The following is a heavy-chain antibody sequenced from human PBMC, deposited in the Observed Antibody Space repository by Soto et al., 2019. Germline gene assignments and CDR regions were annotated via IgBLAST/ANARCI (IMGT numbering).Heavy chain of an antibody. D-gene: IGHD3-10*01. CDR1: GYSISSGYY. J-gene: IGHJ4*02. CDR3: ARAPIAMVRGVIIIALFDY. Sequence: PSETLSLTCAVSGYSISSGYYWGWIRQPPGKGLEWIGSIYHSGSTYYNPSLKSRVTISVDTSKNQFSLKLSSVTAADTAVYSCARAPIAMVRGVIIIALFDYWGQGTLVTVSS. CDR2: IYHSGST. V-gene: IGHV4-38-2*01.